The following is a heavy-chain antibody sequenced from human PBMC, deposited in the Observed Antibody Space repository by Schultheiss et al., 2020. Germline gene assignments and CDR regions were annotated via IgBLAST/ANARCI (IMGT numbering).Heavy chain of an antibody. D-gene: IGHD5-18*01. Sequence: GGSLRLSCAASGFTFSTYAMTWVRQAPGKGLEWVSGISWNSGSIGYADSVKGRFTISRDNAKNSLYLQMNSLRAEDTALYYCAKDAGYSYGPGEVDYWGQGTLVTVSS. CDR1: GFTFSTYA. CDR2: ISWNSGSI. CDR3: AKDAGYSYGPGEVDY. J-gene: IGHJ4*02. V-gene: IGHV3-9*01.